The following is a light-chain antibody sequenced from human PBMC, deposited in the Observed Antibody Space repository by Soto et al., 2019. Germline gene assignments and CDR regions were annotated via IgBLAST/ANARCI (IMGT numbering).Light chain of an antibody. J-gene: IGLJ1*01. CDR1: SSDVGGYRY. V-gene: IGLV2-14*01. CDR3: SSYTSGSTYV. CDR2: EVS. Sequence: QSVLTQPASVSGSPGQSITISCTGTSSDVGGYRYVSWYQQHPGKAPKLMIYEVSNRPSGVSNRFSGSKSGNTASLTISGLQAEDEADYYCSSYTSGSTYVFGTGTKVT.